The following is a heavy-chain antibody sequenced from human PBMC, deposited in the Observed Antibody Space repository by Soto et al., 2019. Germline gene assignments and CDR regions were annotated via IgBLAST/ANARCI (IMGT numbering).Heavy chain of an antibody. CDR1: GFTFSSYA. CDR3: EKDGMGYSYDSSGWCYSDY. J-gene: IGHJ4*02. D-gene: IGHD3-22*01. V-gene: IGHV3-23*01. CDR2: ISGSGGST. Sequence: GGSLRLSCAASGFTFSSYAMSWVRQAPGKGLEWVSAISGSGGSTYYADSVKGRFTISRDNSKNTLYLQMNSLRAEDTAVYYCEKDGMGYSYDSSGWCYSDYWGQGTLVTVSS.